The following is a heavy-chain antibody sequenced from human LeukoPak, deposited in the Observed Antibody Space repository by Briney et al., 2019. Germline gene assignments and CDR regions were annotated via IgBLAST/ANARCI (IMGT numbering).Heavy chain of an antibody. D-gene: IGHD6-19*01. CDR3: ARHHGSGWYEGYFQH. Sequence: GESLKISCKGSGYSSTSYWISWVRQMPGKGLEWMGRIDPSDSYTNYSPSFQGHVTISADKSISTAYLQWSSLKASDTAMYYCARHHGSGWYEGYFQHWGQGTLVTVSS. CDR1: GYSSTSYW. J-gene: IGHJ1*01. CDR2: IDPSDSYT. V-gene: IGHV5-10-1*01.